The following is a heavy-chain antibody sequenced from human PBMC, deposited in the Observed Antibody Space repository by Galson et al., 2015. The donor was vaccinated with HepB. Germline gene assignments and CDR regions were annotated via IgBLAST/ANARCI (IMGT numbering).Heavy chain of an antibody. Sequence: SLRLSCAASGFGFSSYWMHWVRQAPGKGLVWVSRINSDGSSTTYADSVKGRFTISRDNAKNTLYLQINSLRADDTAVYYCARDGSFRYYFAYWGQGTLVTVSS. J-gene: IGHJ4*02. CDR3: ARDGSFRYYFAY. V-gene: IGHV3-74*01. D-gene: IGHD3-10*01. CDR1: GFGFSSYW. CDR2: INSDGSST.